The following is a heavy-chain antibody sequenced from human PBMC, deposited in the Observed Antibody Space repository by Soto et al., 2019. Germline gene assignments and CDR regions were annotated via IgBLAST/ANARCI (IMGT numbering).Heavy chain of an antibody. Sequence: GGSLRLSCAPSGFTFSSYGMHWVRQAPGKGLEWVAVIWYDGSNKYYADSVKGRFTISRDNSKNTLYLKMNSLRAEDTAVYYCARAFIGELPYYYYGMDVWGRGTTVTVCS. CDR2: IWYDGSNK. CDR1: GFTFSSYG. V-gene: IGHV3-33*01. D-gene: IGHD3-10*01. J-gene: IGHJ6*02. CDR3: ARAFIGELPYYYYGMDV.